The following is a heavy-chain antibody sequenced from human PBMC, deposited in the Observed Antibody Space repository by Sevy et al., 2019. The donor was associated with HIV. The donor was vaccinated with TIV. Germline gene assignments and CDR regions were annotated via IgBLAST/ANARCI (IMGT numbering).Heavy chain of an antibody. D-gene: IGHD1-26*01. Sequence: GGSLRLSCAMSGITFSDYSMNWVRQAPGKGLEWVSSISSSSTFIYYAESVKGRFTISRDNAKNSLYLQMNSLRAEDTALYYCARDRGVGTSSYGMDVWGQGTTVTVS. CDR1: GITFSDYS. CDR3: ARDRGVGTSSYGMDV. J-gene: IGHJ6*02. V-gene: IGHV3-21*01. CDR2: ISSSSTFI.